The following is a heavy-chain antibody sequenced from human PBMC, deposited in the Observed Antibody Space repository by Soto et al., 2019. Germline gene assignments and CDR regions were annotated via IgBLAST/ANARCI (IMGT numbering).Heavy chain of an antibody. D-gene: IGHD6-13*01. CDR3: ARGVAAAGTGYYYGMDV. CDR1: VDSVSSNCAA. Sequence: SHTLSLTCAISVDSVSSNCAAWNSIRQSPSRGLECLGRTYYRSKWYNDYAVSVKSRITINPDTSKNQFSLQLNSVTPEDTAVYYCARGVAAAGTGYYYGMDVWGQGTTVTVSS. J-gene: IGHJ6*02. V-gene: IGHV6-1*01. CDR2: TYYRSKWYN.